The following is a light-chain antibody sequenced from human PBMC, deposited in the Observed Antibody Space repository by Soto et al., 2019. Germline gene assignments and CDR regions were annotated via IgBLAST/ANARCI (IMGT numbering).Light chain of an antibody. J-gene: IGLJ3*02. CDR3: CSYAGSSRV. CDR2: EGS. CDR1: SSDVGSYNL. V-gene: IGLV2-23*01. Sequence: QSALTQPASVSGSPGQSITISCTGTSSDVGSYNLVSWYQQHPGKAPKLMIYEGSKRPSGVSNRFSGSKSGNTASLTISGLQAEDEDDYYCCSYAGSSRVFGGGTQLTVL.